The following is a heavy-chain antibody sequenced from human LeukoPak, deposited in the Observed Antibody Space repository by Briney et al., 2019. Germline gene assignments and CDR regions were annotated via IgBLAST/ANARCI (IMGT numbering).Heavy chain of an antibody. CDR3: ARDLPGYSSSFDY. J-gene: IGHJ4*02. Sequence: GGSLRLSCVASGFTFSSYAMSWVRQAPGKGLEWVSAISGSGGSKYYADSVKGRFTISRDNSKNTLYLQMNSLRAEDTAVYYCARDLPGYSSSFDYWGQGTLVTVSS. D-gene: IGHD6-13*01. CDR1: GFTFSSYA. CDR2: ISGSGGSK. V-gene: IGHV3-23*01.